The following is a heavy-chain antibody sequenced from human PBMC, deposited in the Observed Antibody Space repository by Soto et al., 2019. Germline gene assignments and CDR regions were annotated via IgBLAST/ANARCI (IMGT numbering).Heavy chain of an antibody. D-gene: IGHD3-22*01. J-gene: IGHJ4*02. V-gene: IGHV4-30-2*01. CDR1: GGSISSGGYS. Sequence: TSEPLSLTCAVSGGSISSGGYSWSWIRQPPGKGLEWIGYIYHSGSTYYNPSLKSRVTISVDRSKNQFSLKLSSVTAADTAVYYCARGDYYDSSGYWDYWGQGTLVTVSS. CDR3: ARGDYYDSSGYWDY. CDR2: IYHSGST.